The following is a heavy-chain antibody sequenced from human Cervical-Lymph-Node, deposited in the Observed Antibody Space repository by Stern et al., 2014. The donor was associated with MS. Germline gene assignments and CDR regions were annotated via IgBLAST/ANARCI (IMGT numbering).Heavy chain of an antibody. V-gene: IGHV3-30-3*01. CDR3: ARDTCRGGGCYFRY. D-gene: IGHD2-15*01. J-gene: IGHJ4*02. CDR1: GFIFSSYA. Sequence: QVQLVQSGGGVVQPGRSLRLSCAASGFIFSSYAMHWVRQAPGKGLDWVAFLSNEGSKQFYADSVKGRFTISRENSNNTLYLQIHSLRPEDTAVYYCARDTCRGGGCYFRYWGQGILISVSS. CDR2: LSNEGSKQ.